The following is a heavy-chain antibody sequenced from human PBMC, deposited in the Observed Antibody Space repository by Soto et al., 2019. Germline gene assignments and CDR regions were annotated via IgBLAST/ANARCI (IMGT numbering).Heavy chain of an antibody. V-gene: IGHV3-74*01. D-gene: IGHD6-19*01. Sequence: GSLRLCCAASGXTFSSYWVDWVRQAPGKGLVWVSRINGDGSTTTYADYVKGRFTISRDKAKNTLYPQMKRLRAEDTAVYYCVRVYTVSGAYWGQGTLATVSS. CDR2: INGDGSTT. CDR1: GXTFSSYW. J-gene: IGHJ4*02. CDR3: VRVYTVSGAY.